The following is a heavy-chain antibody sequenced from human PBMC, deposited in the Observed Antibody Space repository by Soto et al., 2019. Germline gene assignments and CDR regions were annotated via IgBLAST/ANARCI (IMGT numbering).Heavy chain of an antibody. CDR1: GGSFSGYY. CDR3: ARKYRYSSSWSTFDY. J-gene: IGHJ4*02. Sequence: QVQLQQWGAGLLKPSETLSLTCAVYGGSFSGYYWSWIRQPPGKGLEWIGEINHSGSTNYNPSLKSRVTISVDTSKNQFSLKLGSVTAADTAVYYCARKYRYSSSWSTFDYWGQGTLVTVSS. CDR2: INHSGST. D-gene: IGHD6-13*01. V-gene: IGHV4-34*01.